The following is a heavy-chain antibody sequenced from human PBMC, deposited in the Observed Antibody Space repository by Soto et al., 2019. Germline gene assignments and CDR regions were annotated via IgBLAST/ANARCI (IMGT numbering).Heavy chain of an antibody. J-gene: IGHJ5*02. CDR1: GGTISNYA. CDR2: IIPLFGTT. V-gene: IGHV1-69*12. Sequence: QVRLVQSGAEVKKPGSSVKVSCKTSGGTISNYAISWVRQAPGQGLEWMGGIIPLFGTTNYAQKFQGRVTITADESTRTAYMELSSLRSEDTAVYYCARGGFWSGYYSWFDPWGQGTLVTVSS. CDR3: ARGGFWSGYYSWFDP. D-gene: IGHD3-3*01.